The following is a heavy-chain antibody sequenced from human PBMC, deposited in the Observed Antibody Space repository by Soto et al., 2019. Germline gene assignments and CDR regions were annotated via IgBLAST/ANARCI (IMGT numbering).Heavy chain of an antibody. V-gene: IGHV3-64*01. J-gene: IGHJ5*02. D-gene: IGHD4-17*01. CDR3: AGSGDYVDYEFDS. CDR2: ISSNGGST. Sequence: PGGSLRLSCAASGFTFSSYAMHWVRQAPGKGLEYVSAISSNGGSTYYANSVKGRFTISRDNSKNTLYLQMGSLRAEDMAVYYCAGSGDYVDYEFDSWGKGTLVT. CDR1: GFTFSSYA.